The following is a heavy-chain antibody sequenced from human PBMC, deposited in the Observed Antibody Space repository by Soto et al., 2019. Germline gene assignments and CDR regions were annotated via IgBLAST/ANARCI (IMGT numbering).Heavy chain of an antibody. D-gene: IGHD2-15*01. CDR2: ISYDGSNK. Sequence: PVGSLRLSCAASGFTFSSYAMHWVRQAPGKGLEWVAVISYDGSNKYYADSVKGRFTISRDNSKNTLYLQMNSLRAEDTAVYYCAGTYGSGGSCEHWYYDFWGRVTLGTVSS. J-gene: IGHJ2*01. V-gene: IGHV3-30-3*01. CDR3: AGTYGSGGSCEHWYYDF. CDR1: GFTFSSYA.